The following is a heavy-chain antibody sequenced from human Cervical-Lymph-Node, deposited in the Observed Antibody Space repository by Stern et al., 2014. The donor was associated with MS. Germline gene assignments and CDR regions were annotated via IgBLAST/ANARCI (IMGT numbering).Heavy chain of an antibody. CDR3: ARDTSSPERSDW. CDR1: AFTVSTDY. J-gene: IGHJ4*02. Sequence: VQLVESGGGVIQPGGSLRLSCTASAFTVSTDYMTWVRQAPGKGLEWVSLITSDGSTFYTDSVKGRFTISRDDSKNTVYLHMTSLRAEDTAMYYCARDTSSPERSDWWGQGTLVTVSS. V-gene: IGHV3-53*01. D-gene: IGHD1-1*01. CDR2: ITSDGST.